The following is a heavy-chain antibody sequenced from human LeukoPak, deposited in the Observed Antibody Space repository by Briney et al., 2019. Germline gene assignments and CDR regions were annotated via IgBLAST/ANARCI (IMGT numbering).Heavy chain of an antibody. CDR2: INANSGTT. J-gene: IGHJ4*02. D-gene: IGHD6-13*01. Sequence: PGGSLRLSCSASGFAFSVYAMSWLRQPPGKGLEWVSTINANSGTTSYAASVRGRFTISRDNAKNSLYLQMNSLRAEDTAVYYCARAGAAAGTGGYWGQGTLVTVSS. V-gene: IGHV3-23*01. CDR3: ARAGAAAGTGGY. CDR1: GFAFSVYA.